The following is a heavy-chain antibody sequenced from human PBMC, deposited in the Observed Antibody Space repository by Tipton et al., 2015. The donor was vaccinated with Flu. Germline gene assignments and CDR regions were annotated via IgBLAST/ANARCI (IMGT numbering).Heavy chain of an antibody. CDR1: GGSFSGYY. V-gene: IGHV4-34*01. J-gene: IGHJ3*02. CDR3: ARGRGRIVVVTTHAFDI. Sequence: TLSLTCAVYGGSFSGYYWSWIRQPPGKGLEWIGEINHSGSTNYNPSPKSRVTISVDTSKNQFSLKLRTVTAADTAVYYCARGRGRIVVVTTHAFDIWGQGTMVTVSS. D-gene: IGHD3-22*01. CDR2: INHSGST.